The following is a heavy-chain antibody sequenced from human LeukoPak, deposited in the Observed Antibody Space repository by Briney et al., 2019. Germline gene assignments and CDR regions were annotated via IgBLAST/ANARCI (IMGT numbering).Heavy chain of an antibody. J-gene: IGHJ4*02. CDR2: ISSSSSYI. V-gene: IGHV3-21*01. CDR1: GFTFSSYS. CDR3: ARDLDMVATITGN. D-gene: IGHD5-12*01. Sequence: PGGSLRLSCAASGFTFSSYSMNWVRQAPGKGLEWVPSISSSSSYIYYADSMKGRFTISRDNAKNSLYLQMNSLRAEDTAVYYCARDLDMVATITGNWGQGTLVTVSS.